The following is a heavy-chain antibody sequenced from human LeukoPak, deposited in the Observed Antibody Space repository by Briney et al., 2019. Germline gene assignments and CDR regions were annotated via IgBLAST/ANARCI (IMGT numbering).Heavy chain of an antibody. D-gene: IGHD1-1*01. J-gene: IGHJ4*02. V-gene: IGHV3-20*04. Sequence: GGSLRLSCAASGFTFDDYGMSWVRQAPGKGLEWVSGINWNGGSTGYADSVKGRFTISRDNAKNSLYLQMNSLRVEDTAVYYCARDHNYAFDNWGQGTLVSVAS. CDR3: ARDHNYAFDN. CDR1: GFTFDDYG. CDR2: INWNGGST.